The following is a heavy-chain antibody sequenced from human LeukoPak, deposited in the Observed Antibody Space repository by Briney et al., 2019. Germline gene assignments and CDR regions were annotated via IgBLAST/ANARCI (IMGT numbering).Heavy chain of an antibody. Sequence: GGSLRLSCAATGFSFTTYWMSWVRQAPGKGLEWVSYISSSSSTIYYADSVKGRFTISRDNAKNSLYLQMNSLRDEDTAVYYCARSYGGYTDSWGQGTLVTVSS. D-gene: IGHD5-12*01. CDR1: GFSFTTYW. J-gene: IGHJ4*02. CDR3: ARSYGGYTDS. V-gene: IGHV3-48*02. CDR2: ISSSSSTI.